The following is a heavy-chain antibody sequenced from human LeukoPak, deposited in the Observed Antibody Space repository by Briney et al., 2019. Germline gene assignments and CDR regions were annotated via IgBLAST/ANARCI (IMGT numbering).Heavy chain of an antibody. CDR2: ISGSGGST. CDR1: GFTFSSYA. D-gene: IGHD2-2*01. J-gene: IGHJ6*02. Sequence: GGSLRLSCAASGFTFSSYAMSWVRQAPGQGLEWVSAISGSGGSTYYADSVKGRFTISRDNSKNTLYLQMNSLRAEDTAVYYCAKNPGYCSSTSCPATDYYYGMDVWGQGTTVTVSS. V-gene: IGHV3-23*01. CDR3: AKNPGYCSSTSCPATDYYYGMDV.